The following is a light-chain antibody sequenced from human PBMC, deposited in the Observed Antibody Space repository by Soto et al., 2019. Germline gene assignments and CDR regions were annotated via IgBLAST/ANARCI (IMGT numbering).Light chain of an antibody. CDR1: SGHSSYA. V-gene: IGLV4-69*01. CDR3: QTWGTGIWV. CDR2: LNNDGSH. J-gene: IGLJ3*02. Sequence: QPVLTQSPSASASLGASVKLTCTLSSGHSSYAIAWHQQQPEKGPRYLMKLNNDGSHSKGDGIPDRFSGSSSGAERYLTISSLQSEDEADYYCQTWGTGIWVFGGGTKVTV.